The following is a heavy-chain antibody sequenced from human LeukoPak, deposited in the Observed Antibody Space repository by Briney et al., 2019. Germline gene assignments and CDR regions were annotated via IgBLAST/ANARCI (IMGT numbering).Heavy chain of an antibody. CDR2: MQSTGNS. Sequence: SETLSLTCSVSGDSISTYHWNWIRKPPGKGLEWIGYMQSTGNSKYNPSLKNRVIIFIDMSKNQFVLNLRSVTAADTAVYYCARDKRHSYGRYFDPWGQGMLVTVSS. CDR1: GDSISTYH. J-gene: IGHJ4*02. V-gene: IGHV4-59*01. D-gene: IGHD5-18*01. CDR3: ARDKRHSYGRYFDP.